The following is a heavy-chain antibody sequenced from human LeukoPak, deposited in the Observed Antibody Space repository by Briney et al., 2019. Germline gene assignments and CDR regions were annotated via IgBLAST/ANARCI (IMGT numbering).Heavy chain of an antibody. D-gene: IGHD3-22*01. V-gene: IGHV3-48*01. CDR2: ISSSSSTI. CDR1: GFTFSYYS. J-gene: IGHJ4*02. Sequence: PGGSLRLSCAASGFTFSYYSMNWVRQAPGKGLEWVSYISSSSSTIYYADSVRGRFTISRDNAKKSLYLQMNSLRAEDTAVYYCARDQAPSSGYYFFSDYWGQGTLVTVSS. CDR3: ARDQAPSSGYYFFSDY.